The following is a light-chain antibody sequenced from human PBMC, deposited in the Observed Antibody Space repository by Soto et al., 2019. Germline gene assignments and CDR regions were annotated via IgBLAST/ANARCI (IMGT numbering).Light chain of an antibody. Sequence: QSALTQPASVSGSPGQSITISCTGTSSDVGGYNFVSWYQQHPGKAPKLMIYEVSNRPSGVSNRFSGSKSGNTACLTISGLQAEDEADYYCSSYTGSSTEIFGTGTKVTVL. CDR3: SSYTGSSTEI. J-gene: IGLJ1*01. CDR2: EVS. CDR1: SSDVGGYNF. V-gene: IGLV2-14*01.